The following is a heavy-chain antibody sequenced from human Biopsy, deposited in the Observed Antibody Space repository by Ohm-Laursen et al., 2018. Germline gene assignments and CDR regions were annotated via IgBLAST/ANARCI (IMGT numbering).Heavy chain of an antibody. V-gene: IGHV3-23*01. J-gene: IGHJ2*01. D-gene: IGHD2-15*01. Sequence: SLRLSCAASGFTFTHAWMSWVRQAPGKGLEWVSAISDIGSSTFYSDSVKGRFTISRDNSKKTLYLQMNSLRAEDTAIYYCAKDQPDLAVVVAAHWYFDLWGRGTLVTVSS. CDR3: AKDQPDLAVVVAAHWYFDL. CDR1: GFTFTHAW. CDR2: ISDIGSST.